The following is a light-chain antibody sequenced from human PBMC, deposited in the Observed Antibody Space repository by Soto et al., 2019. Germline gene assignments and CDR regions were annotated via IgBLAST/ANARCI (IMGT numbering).Light chain of an antibody. J-gene: IGKJ1*01. CDR2: KAS. Sequence: DIQMTQSPSTLSASVGDRVTITCRASQRISNWLAWFQQKPGKAPDLLIYKASTLENRVPSRFSGSGSGTEFTLTISSLQPDDFSTYYCQQYDTYWTFGQGTKVEIK. V-gene: IGKV1-5*03. CDR1: QRISNW. CDR3: QQYDTYWT.